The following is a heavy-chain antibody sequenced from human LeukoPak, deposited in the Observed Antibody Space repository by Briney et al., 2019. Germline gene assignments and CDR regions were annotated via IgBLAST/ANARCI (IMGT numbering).Heavy chain of an antibody. CDR3: TRAIRFSPDY. Sequence: PSETPSLTCTVSGGSIRSGGFYWSWIRQHPGKGLEWIGYIEYSGSTFYNPSLESRLTMSVDTSKNQFSLMLSSVTAADTAVYYCTRAIRFSPDYWGQGTLVTVSS. V-gene: IGHV4-31*03. D-gene: IGHD3-3*01. CDR1: GGSIRSGGFY. CDR2: IEYSGST. J-gene: IGHJ4*02.